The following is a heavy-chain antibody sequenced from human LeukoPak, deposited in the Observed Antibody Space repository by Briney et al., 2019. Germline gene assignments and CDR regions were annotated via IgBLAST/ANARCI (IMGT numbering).Heavy chain of an antibody. J-gene: IGHJ4*02. D-gene: IGHD1-26*01. V-gene: IGHV3-23*01. CDR1: GFTFSSYA. Sequence: GGSLRFSCSASGFTFSSYAMSWVRQAPGKGLEWVSAISGGGDSTYYADSVKGRFTISRDNSKNTLYLQMNSLRAEDTAVYYCAKDRARGGATDFGYWGQGTLVTVSS. CDR3: AKDRARGGATDFGY. CDR2: ISGGGDST.